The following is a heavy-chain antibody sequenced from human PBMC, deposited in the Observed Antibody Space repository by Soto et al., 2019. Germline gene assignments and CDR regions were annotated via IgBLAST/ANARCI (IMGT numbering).Heavy chain of an antibody. D-gene: IGHD6-13*01. CDR3: ARERSAAGTGWFDP. V-gene: IGHV1-8*01. CDR2: MNPNRGNT. CDR1: GYTFTSYD. J-gene: IGHJ5*02. Sequence: QVQLVQSGAEVKKSGASVKVSCKASGYTFTSYDINWVRQATGQGLEWMGWMNPNRGNTGYAQKFQGRVTMTRSTSISTASMELSSLRYEDTAVYYCARERSAAGTGWFDPWGQGTLVTVSS.